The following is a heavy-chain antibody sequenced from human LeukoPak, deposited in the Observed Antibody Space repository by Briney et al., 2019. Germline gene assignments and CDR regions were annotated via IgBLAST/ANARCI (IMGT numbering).Heavy chain of an antibody. V-gene: IGHV3-33*06. D-gene: IGHD3-16*01. CDR1: GFTFSSYG. CDR2: IWYDGSNK. CDR3: AKGSSRFRGFLSNPFGGSYYYYGMDV. Sequence: SGGSLRLSCAASGFTFSSYGMHWVRQAPGKGLEWVAVIWYDGSNKYYADSVKGRFTISRDNSKNTLYLQMNSLRAEDTAVYYCAKGSSRFRGFLSNPFGGSYYYYGMDVWGQGPTVTVSS. J-gene: IGHJ6*02.